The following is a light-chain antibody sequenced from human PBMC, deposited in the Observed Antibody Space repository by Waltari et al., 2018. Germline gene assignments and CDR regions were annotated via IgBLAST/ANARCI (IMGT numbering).Light chain of an antibody. CDR3: QQYDNWPFT. V-gene: IGKV3-15*01. J-gene: IGKJ3*01. CDR1: QSVTTN. Sequence: EVVMTQSPASLSVSPGERVTLSCRATQSVTTNLAWYHQKPGQAPRPLIYHASIRATGIPARFSGSGSGTDFNLTVSSLQSEDFVVYFCQQYDNWPFTFGPGTKLSIK. CDR2: HAS.